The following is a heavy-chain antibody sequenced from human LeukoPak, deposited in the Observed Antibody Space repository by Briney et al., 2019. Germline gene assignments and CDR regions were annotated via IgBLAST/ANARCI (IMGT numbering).Heavy chain of an antibody. J-gene: IGHJ4*02. V-gene: IGHV4-39*02. CDR2: IYYSGST. CDR3: ARDGSIVGAYY. Sequence: PSETLSLTCTVSGGSISSSSYYWGWIRQPPGKGLEWIGSIYYSGSTYYNPSLKSRVTISVDTSKNQFSLKLSSVTAADTAVYYCARDGSIVGAYYWGQGTLVTVSS. D-gene: IGHD1-26*01. CDR1: GGSISSSSYY.